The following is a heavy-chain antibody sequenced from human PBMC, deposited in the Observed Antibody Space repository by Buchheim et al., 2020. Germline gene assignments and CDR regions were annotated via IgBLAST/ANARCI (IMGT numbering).Heavy chain of an antibody. CDR1: GFTFSTYW. CDR3: ARGGVGGHFDY. D-gene: IGHD1-26*01. Sequence: EVQLVESGGDSVQPGGSLRLSCAASGFTFSTYWMHWVRQAPGKGLVWVSRINSDGGDTSDADSVKGRFTISRDNAKTTLYLQMNSLRAEDTAVYYCARGGVGGHFDYWGQGTL. V-gene: IGHV3-74*01. J-gene: IGHJ4*02. CDR2: INSDGGDT.